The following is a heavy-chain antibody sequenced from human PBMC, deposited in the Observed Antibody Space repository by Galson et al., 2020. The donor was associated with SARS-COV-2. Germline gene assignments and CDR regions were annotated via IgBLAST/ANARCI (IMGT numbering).Heavy chain of an antibody. CDR3: ARDSYYDSSGYPVI. Sequence: SETLSLTCTVSGGSISSGGYYWSWIRQHPGKGLEWIGYIYYSGSTYYNPSLKSRVTISVDTSKNQFSLKLSSVTAADTAVYYCARDSYYDSSGYPVIWGQGTMVTVSS. CDR1: GGSISSGGYY. V-gene: IGHV4-31*03. J-gene: IGHJ3*02. D-gene: IGHD3-22*01. CDR2: IYYSGST.